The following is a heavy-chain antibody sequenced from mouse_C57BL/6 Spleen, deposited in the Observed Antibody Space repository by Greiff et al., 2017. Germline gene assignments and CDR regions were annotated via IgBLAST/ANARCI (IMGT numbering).Heavy chain of an antibody. CDR2: ISDGGSYT. Sequence: EVQVVESGGGLVKPGGSLKLSCAASGFTFSSYAMSWVRQTPEKGLEWVATISDGGSYTYYPDNVKGRFTISRDNAMNNLYLQMSHLKSEDTAMYYCARDKITTVSYFDYWGQGTTLTVSS. CDR3: ARDKITTVSYFDY. D-gene: IGHD1-1*01. V-gene: IGHV5-4*01. CDR1: GFTFSSYA. J-gene: IGHJ2*01.